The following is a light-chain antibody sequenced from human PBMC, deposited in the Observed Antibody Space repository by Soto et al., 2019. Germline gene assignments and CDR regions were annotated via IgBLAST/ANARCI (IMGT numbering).Light chain of an antibody. CDR2: STN. Sequence: QTVVTQEPSFSVSPGRTVTLTCGLSSGSVSTSSYPNWYQQTPGQAPRTLIYSTNTRSSGVPDRFSGSILGNKAALTITGAQADDESDYYCVLYMGSGVWVFGGGTKLTVL. J-gene: IGLJ3*02. CDR3: VLYMGSGVWV. V-gene: IGLV8-61*01. CDR1: SGSVSTSSY.